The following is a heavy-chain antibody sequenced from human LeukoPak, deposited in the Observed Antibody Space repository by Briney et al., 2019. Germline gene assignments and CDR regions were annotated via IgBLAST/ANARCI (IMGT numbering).Heavy chain of an antibody. CDR1: GFKLSNYW. V-gene: IGHV3-74*03. Sequence: PGGSLRLSCTVSGFKLSNYWMHWVRQVPERGLVWVSRINPDGTNTTYADSVRGRFTISRDNAKNTLYLEMNSLRVEDTAVYHCAREMRFFSEQPDYRGQGTLVIVSS. CDR3: AREMRFFSEQPDY. CDR2: INPDGTNT. J-gene: IGHJ4*02. D-gene: IGHD3-3*01.